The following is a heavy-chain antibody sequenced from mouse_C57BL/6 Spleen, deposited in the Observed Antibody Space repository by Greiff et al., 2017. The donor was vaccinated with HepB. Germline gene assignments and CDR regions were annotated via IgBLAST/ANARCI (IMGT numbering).Heavy chain of an antibody. J-gene: IGHJ4*01. CDR3: ARSWPCAMDY. Sequence: QVQLKQSGPELVKPGASVKISCKASGYAFSSSWMNWVKQRPGQGLEWIGRIYPGDGDTNDNGKFKGKATLTADKSSSTAYMQLSSLTSEDSAVYFCARSWPCAMDYWGQGTSVTVSS. CDR2: IYPGDGDT. CDR1: GYAFSSSW. V-gene: IGHV1-82*01.